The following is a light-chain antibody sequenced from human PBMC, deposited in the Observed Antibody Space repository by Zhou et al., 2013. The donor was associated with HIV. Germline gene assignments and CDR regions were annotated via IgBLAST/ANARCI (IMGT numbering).Light chain of an antibody. J-gene: IGKJ2*03. Sequence: QMSQSPSSLHASLGDRVTINCRASQGIGNDVNWYQHKPGEAPRRLIYGASNLQTGVPSRFSGNGHGTDFSLTISGLQSEDFATYYCQQSYSTPYSFGQGTKLEIK. CDR3: QQSYSTPYS. CDR2: GAS. CDR1: QGIGND. V-gene: IGKV1-39*01.